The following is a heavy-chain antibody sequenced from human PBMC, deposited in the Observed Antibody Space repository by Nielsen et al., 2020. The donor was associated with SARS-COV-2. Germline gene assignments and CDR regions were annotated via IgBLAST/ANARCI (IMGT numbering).Heavy chain of an antibody. CDR2: IYWDDDK. J-gene: IGHJ4*02. V-gene: IGHV2-5*02. D-gene: IGHD3-9*01. CDR3: AHSNYDILTGYYLPFDY. Sequence: WVRQAPGKGLEWLALIYWDDDKRYSPSLKSRLTITKDTSKNQVVLTMTNMDPVDTATYYCAHSNYDILTGYYLPFDYWGQGTLVTVSS.